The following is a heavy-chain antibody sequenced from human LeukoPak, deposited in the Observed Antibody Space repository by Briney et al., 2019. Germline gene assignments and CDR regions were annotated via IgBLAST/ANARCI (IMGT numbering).Heavy chain of an antibody. CDR1: GGSISSSSYY. Sequence: KPSETLSLTCTVSGGSISSSSYYWGWIRQPPGKGLEWIGSIYYSGSTYYNPSLKSRVTISVDTSKNQFSLKLSSVTAADTAVYYCARLDIVATALWDWGQGTLVTVSS. V-gene: IGHV4-39*01. CDR2: IYYSGST. J-gene: IGHJ4*02. CDR3: ARLDIVATALWD. D-gene: IGHD5-12*01.